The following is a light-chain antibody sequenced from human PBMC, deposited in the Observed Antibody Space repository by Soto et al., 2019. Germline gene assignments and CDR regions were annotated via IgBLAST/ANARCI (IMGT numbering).Light chain of an antibody. CDR2: DVS. CDR3: SSYTSSSTYV. CDR1: ISDVGGYNY. V-gene: IGLV2-14*03. J-gene: IGLJ1*01. Sequence: SALTQPASVSGSPGQSISISCTGTISDVGGYNYVSWYQQHPGKAPKLMIYDVSNRPSGVSNSFSGSKSGNTASLTISGLQAEDEADYYCSSYTSSSTYVFGTGTKLTVL.